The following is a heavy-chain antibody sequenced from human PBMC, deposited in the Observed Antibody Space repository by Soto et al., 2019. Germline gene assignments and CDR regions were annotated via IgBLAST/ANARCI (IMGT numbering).Heavy chain of an antibody. CDR2: VYYSGNT. D-gene: IGHD5-18*01. J-gene: IGHJ4*02. Sequence: QVQLQESGPGLVKPSETLSLTCTVSGGSISSFSWSWIRQPPGKGLEYIGNVYYSGNTNYNPSLMSRVIVSVDTSKNQFSLRLSSVTAADTAVYYCARARYNYCDYWGQGTPVTVSS. V-gene: IGHV4-59*01. CDR3: ARARYNYCDY. CDR1: GGSISSFS.